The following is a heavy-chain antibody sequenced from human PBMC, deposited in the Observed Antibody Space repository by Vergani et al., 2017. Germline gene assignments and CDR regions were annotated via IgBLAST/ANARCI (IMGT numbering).Heavy chain of an antibody. V-gene: IGHV1-2*02. Sequence: QVQLVQSGAEVKKPGASVKVSCKASGYTFTGYYIHWVRQAPGQGLEWMGWINPNSGGTNYAQKFQGRVTMTRDTSISTVYMELSSLRSDDTAVYYCARYYKVATIAGPNHYYYGLDVWGQGTTVTVSS. D-gene: IGHD5-12*01. CDR1: GYTFTGYY. CDR2: INPNSGGT. CDR3: ARYYKVATIAGPNHYYYGLDV. J-gene: IGHJ6*02.